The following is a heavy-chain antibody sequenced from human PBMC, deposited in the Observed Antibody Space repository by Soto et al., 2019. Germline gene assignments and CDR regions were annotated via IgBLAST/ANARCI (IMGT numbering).Heavy chain of an antibody. D-gene: IGHD2-15*01. CDR2: ISVSGDRT. CDR3: AKSQYCCYYMDV. J-gene: IGHJ6*03. V-gene: IGHV3-23*01. CDR1: GFTFSNYG. Sequence: SGGSLRLSCAASGFTFSNYGMTWVRQAPGKGLEWVSGISVSGDRTYYGDPVKGRFTISRDNSRNVLYLQMDSLTAEDTAVYFCAKSQYCCYYMDVWGKGTTVTVSS.